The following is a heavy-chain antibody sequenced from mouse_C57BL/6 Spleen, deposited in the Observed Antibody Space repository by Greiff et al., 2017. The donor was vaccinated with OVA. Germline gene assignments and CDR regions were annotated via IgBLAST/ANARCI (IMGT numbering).Heavy chain of an antibody. J-gene: IGHJ4*01. CDR2: IDPETGGT. D-gene: IGHD2-5*01. CDR1: GYTFTDYE. CDR3: TRISNWGNYAMDY. Sequence: VHLVESGAELVRPGASVTLSCKASGYTFTDYEMHWVKQTPVHGLEWIGAIDPETGGTAYNQKFKGKAILTADKSSSTAYMELRSLTSEDSAVYYCTRISNWGNYAMDYWGQGTSVTVSS. V-gene: IGHV1-15*01.